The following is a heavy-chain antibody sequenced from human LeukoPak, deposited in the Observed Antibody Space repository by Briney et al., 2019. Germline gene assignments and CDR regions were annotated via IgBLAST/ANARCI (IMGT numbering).Heavy chain of an antibody. CDR3: ARVHVNSGYYFGDAFDI. CDR2: IYHSGST. D-gene: IGHD3-22*01. Sequence: SETLSLTCTVAGYSITRGSYWGWIRQPPGKGREWIANIYHSGSTYYNPSLKSRVTISVDTSRNQFSLKLSSVTAADTAIYYCARVHVNSGYYFGDAFDIWGQGTMVTVSS. CDR1: GYSITRGSY. V-gene: IGHV4-38-2*02. J-gene: IGHJ3*02.